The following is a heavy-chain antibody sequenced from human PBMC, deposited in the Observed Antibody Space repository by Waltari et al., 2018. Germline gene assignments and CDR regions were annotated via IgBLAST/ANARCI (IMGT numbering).Heavy chain of an antibody. D-gene: IGHD3-10*01. CDR3: ARGRVNGYMDV. V-gene: IGHV3-48*04. Sequence: EVQLVESGGGLVQPGGSLRLSCAASGFTFSSYSMNWVRQAPGKGVEWISYISTSSSPIYYADSVKGRFTISRDNAKNSLYLQMNSLRAEDTAVYYCARGRVNGYMDVWGKGTTVTVSS. CDR2: ISTSSSPI. J-gene: IGHJ6*03. CDR1: GFTFSSYS.